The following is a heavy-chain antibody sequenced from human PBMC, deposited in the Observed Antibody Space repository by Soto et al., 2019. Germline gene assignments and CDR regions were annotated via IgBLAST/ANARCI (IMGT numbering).Heavy chain of an antibody. D-gene: IGHD3-22*01. CDR3: ARILYDSSASPPY. CDR2: IFSNDKK. J-gene: IGHJ4*02. Sequence: QVTLKESGPVLVKPTETLTLTCIVSGFSLSNTKMGVSWIRQPPGKALEWLAHIFSNDKKSSSTSLKSRLTSSKDTSRMQVVLTMTNMDPVDTAIYYCARILYDSSASPPYGGQGALVIVSS. CDR1: GFSLSNTKMG. V-gene: IGHV2-26*01.